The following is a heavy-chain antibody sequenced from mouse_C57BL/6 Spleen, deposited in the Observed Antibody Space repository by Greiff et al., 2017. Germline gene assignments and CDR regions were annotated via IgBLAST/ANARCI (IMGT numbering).Heavy chain of an antibody. CDR2: IDPNSGGT. CDR1: GYTFTSYW. CDR3: ARDDYYGSSYDAMDY. J-gene: IGHJ4*01. D-gene: IGHD1-1*01. V-gene: IGHV1-72*01. Sequence: VQLQQPGAELVKPGASVKLSCKASGYTFTSYWMHWVKQRPGRGLEWIGRIDPNSGGTKYNEKFKSKATLTVDKHSSTAYMQVSSLTSEDAAVYYCARDDYYGSSYDAMDYWGQGTSVTVSS.